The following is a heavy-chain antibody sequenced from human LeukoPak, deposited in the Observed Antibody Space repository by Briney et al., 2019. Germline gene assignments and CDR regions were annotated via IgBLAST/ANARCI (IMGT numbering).Heavy chain of an antibody. D-gene: IGHD6-19*01. CDR3: ARCDSGWYYFDY. J-gene: IGHJ4*01. V-gene: IGHV3-30*02. CDR2: IRYDGSNK. Sequence: GGSLRLSCAASGFTFSSYGMHWVRQAPGKGLEWVAFIRYDGSNKYYADSVKGRFTISRDNSKNTLYLQMNSLRAEDTAVYYCARCDSGWYYFDYWGQGTLVTVSS. CDR1: GFTFSSYG.